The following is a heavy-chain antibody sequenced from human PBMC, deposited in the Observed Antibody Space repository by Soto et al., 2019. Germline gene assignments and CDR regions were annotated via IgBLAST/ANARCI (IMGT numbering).Heavy chain of an antibody. CDR2: MNPNSGNT. Sequence: QAQLVQSGAEVKKPGASVKVSCKASGYTFTGYDINWVRQATGQGLEWMGCMNPNSGNTGYAQNFQGRVTMTRDNSITTAYMELTSLRDDDSAVYYCAGEKVGTTGIDFWGQGTLVTVSS. CDR1: GYTFTGYD. V-gene: IGHV1-8*01. D-gene: IGHD1-26*01. J-gene: IGHJ4*02. CDR3: AGEKVGTTGIDF.